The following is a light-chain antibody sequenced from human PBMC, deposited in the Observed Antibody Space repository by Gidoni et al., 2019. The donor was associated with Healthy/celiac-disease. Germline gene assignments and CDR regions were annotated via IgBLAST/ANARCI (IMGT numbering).Light chain of an antibody. CDR2: GKN. CDR3: NSRDSSGNLWV. CDR1: SLRSYY. Sequence: SSELTQAPAVSVALGQKVRITCQGDSLRSYYASWYQQKPGQAPVLVIYGKNNRPSGIPDRFSGSSSGNTASLTITGAQAEDEADYYCNSRDSSGNLWVFGGGTKLTVL. J-gene: IGLJ2*01. V-gene: IGLV3-19*01.